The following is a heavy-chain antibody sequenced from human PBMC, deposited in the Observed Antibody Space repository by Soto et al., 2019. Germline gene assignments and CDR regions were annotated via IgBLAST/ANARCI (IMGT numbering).Heavy chain of an antibody. J-gene: IGHJ4*02. CDR2: INAANGDT. D-gene: IGHD5-18*01. CDR1: GYMFTSHA. CDR3: ARDVGYGLIDY. Sequence: ASVKVSCKASGYMFTSHAIHWVRQAPGQRLEWLGWINAANGDTKYSLKFQGRVIITRDTSASTAYMDLSSLKSEDTAVYYCARDVGYGLIDYWGQGTLVTVSS. V-gene: IGHV1-3*01.